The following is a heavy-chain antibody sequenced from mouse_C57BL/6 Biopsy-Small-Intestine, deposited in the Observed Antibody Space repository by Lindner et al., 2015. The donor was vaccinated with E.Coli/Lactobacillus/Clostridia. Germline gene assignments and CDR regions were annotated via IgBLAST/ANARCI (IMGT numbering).Heavy chain of an antibody. V-gene: IGHV1-63*01. CDR2: IYPGGGYT. CDR3: AKEGSLYYGSSSWFFDV. CDR1: GYTLTNYW. J-gene: IGHJ1*03. D-gene: IGHD1-1*01. Sequence: VQLQESGAELVRPGTSVKMSCKASGYTLTNYWISWAKQRPGHGLEWIGDIYPGGGYTNYNEKFKGKATLTADKSSSTAYMQFSSLTSDDSAIYFCAKEGSLYYGSSSWFFDVWGTGTTVTVSS.